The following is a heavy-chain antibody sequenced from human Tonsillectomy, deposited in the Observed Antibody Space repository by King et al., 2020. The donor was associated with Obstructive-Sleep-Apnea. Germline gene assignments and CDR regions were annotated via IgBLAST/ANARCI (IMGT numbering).Heavy chain of an antibody. J-gene: IGHJ4*02. V-gene: IGHV7-4-1*01. CDR1: GYDFTYYA. Sequence: QLEQSGSDLKKPGASVIVSCRTSGYDFTYYAISWIRQAPGEGLEWMGWINTNTGNPSYAQGFTGRFVFSLDTSVSTAYLQIVSLKAEDTAVYFCARDDNSACFDYWGQGTLVTVSS. CDR3: ARDDNSACFDY. CDR2: INTNTGNP. D-gene: IGHD6-19*01.